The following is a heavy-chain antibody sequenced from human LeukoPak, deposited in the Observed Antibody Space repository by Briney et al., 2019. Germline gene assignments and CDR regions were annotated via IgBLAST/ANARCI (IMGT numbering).Heavy chain of an antibody. Sequence: SETLSLTCTVSGGSISSYYWSWIRQPPGKGLEWIGYIYYSGSTNYNPSLNSRVTMSVDTSKNQDSLKLTSVTAADTAVYFCARGSGWYLYWGQGTLVTVSS. CDR3: ARGSGWYLY. CDR2: IYYSGST. D-gene: IGHD6-19*01. CDR1: GGSISSYY. V-gene: IGHV4-59*12. J-gene: IGHJ4*02.